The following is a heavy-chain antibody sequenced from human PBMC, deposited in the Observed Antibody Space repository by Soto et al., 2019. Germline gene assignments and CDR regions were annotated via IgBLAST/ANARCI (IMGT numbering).Heavy chain of an antibody. V-gene: IGHV3-21*01. J-gene: IGHJ4*02. Sequence: GGALRLSCAASGFTFGSYSMNWVRQAPGKALEWASSIGSGTTYISYADSEKGRFTISRDNAKNSLYLHMNSLRAEDPAAYYCARDCRLRNYDVLTGQIDYWGQVTLGTVAS. D-gene: IGHD3-9*01. CDR2: IGSGTTYI. CDR3: ARDCRLRNYDVLTGQIDY. CDR1: GFTFGSYS.